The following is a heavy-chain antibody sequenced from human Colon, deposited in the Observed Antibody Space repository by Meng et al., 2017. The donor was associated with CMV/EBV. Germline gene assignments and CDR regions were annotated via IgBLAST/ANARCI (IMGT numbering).Heavy chain of an antibody. V-gene: IGHV4-4*07. Sequence: PWAQGPALASSSETMSLTVTVSGASITSYYWSWIRQPAGKGLEWIGRVYISGNTNYNPSLKSRVTMSIDTSKNQLSLNIRSVTAADTAVYYCARDSNLSGLAYWGQGTLVTVSS. CDR1: GASITSYY. CDR2: VYISGNT. D-gene: IGHD3-10*01. CDR3: ARDSNLSGLAY. J-gene: IGHJ4*02.